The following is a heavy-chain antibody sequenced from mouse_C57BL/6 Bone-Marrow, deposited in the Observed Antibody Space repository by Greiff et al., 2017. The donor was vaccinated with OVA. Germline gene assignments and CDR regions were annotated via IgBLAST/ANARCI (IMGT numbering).Heavy chain of an antibody. CDR3: ARKPIYYYGSSYVRYYAMDY. Sequence: QVQLKQPGAELVKPGASVKLSCKASGYTFTSYWMHWVKQRPGRGLEWIGRIDPNSGGTKYNEKFKGKATLTADKSSSTAYMELRSLTSEDSAVYFCARKPIYYYGSSYVRYYAMDYWGQGTSVTVSS. CDR2: IDPNSGGT. V-gene: IGHV1-62-3*01. J-gene: IGHJ4*01. CDR1: GYTFTSYW. D-gene: IGHD1-1*01.